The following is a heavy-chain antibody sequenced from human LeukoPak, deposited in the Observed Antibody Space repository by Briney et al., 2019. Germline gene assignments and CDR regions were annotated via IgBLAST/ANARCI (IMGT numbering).Heavy chain of an antibody. CDR2: INHSGSA. CDR3: ARGESGY. CDR1: GGSFSGYY. J-gene: IGHJ4*02. V-gene: IGHV4-34*01. Sequence: SETLSLTCAVYGGSFSGYYWSWIRQPPGKGLEWIGEINHSGSANYNPSLKSRVTISVDTSKNQFSLKLSSVTAADTAVYYCARGESGYWSQGTLVTVSS.